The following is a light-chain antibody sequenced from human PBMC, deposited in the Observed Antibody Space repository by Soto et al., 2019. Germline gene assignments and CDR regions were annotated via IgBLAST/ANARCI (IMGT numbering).Light chain of an antibody. CDR3: QQFSSYPLT. CDR2: DTS. J-gene: IGKJ4*01. V-gene: IGKV3-20*01. CDR1: QSLTNSI. Sequence: EVVLTQSPGTLSLSPGERAALSCRASQSLTNSIIPWYQQRPGQAPRLLICDTSSRASCIPDRSSGSGSGTDFTLTISRLEPEDCAVYYCQQFSSYPLTFGGGTKVDIK.